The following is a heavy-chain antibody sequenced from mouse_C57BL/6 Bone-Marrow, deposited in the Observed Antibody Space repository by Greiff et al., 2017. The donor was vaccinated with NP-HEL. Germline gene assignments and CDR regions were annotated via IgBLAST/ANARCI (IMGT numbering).Heavy chain of an antibody. V-gene: IGHV1-4*01. D-gene: IGHD1-1*01. J-gene: IGHJ3*01. Sequence: VQLQQSGAELARPGASVKMSCKASGYTFTSYTMHWVKQRPGQGLEWIGYINPSSGYTKYNQKFKDKATLTADKSSSTAYMQLSSLTSEDSAVDYCARSGRGFAYWGQGTLVTVSA. CDR2: INPSSGYT. CDR3: ARSGRGFAY. CDR1: GYTFTSYT.